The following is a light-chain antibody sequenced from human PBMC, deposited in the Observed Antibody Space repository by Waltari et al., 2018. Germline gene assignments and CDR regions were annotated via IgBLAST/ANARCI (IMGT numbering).Light chain of an antibody. CDR2: AAS. Sequence: DIQMTQSPSSLSASVGDRVTITCRASQTINTELNWYQQKPGNAPKLLIYAASNLHSGVPSRFSGSGSGTAFTLTISSLQPEDFATYYCQQNYSNIIAFGQGTRLDFK. CDR1: QTINTE. CDR3: QQNYSNIIA. V-gene: IGKV1-39*01. J-gene: IGKJ5*01.